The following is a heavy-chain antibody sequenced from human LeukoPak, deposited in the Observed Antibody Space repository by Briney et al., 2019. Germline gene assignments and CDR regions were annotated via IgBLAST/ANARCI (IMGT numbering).Heavy chain of an antibody. Sequence: GGSLRLSCAASGFTFSSYGMHWVRQAPGKGLEWVAVISYDGSNKYYADSVKGRFTISRDNSKNTLYLQMNSLRAEDTAVYYCAKEERSLLWFGESNTYFDYWGQGTLVTVSS. J-gene: IGHJ4*02. CDR1: GFTFSSYG. D-gene: IGHD3-10*01. V-gene: IGHV3-30*18. CDR2: ISYDGSNK. CDR3: AKEERSLLWFGESNTYFDY.